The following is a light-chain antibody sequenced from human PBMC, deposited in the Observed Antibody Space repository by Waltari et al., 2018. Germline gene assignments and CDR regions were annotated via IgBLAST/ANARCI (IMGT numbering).Light chain of an antibody. CDR2: DIY. Sequence: QSVVTQPPSASGAPGQRVTIPRSGSSHNVGRNSIKWYQQLPGTAPKVVMYDIYRRPSGVPDRFSGSRSGTTASLTISGLQSEDEADYYCSVWDDSLSGPVFGGGTKLTVL. CDR3: SVWDDSLSGPV. CDR1: SHNVGRNS. V-gene: IGLV1-44*01. J-gene: IGLJ2*01.